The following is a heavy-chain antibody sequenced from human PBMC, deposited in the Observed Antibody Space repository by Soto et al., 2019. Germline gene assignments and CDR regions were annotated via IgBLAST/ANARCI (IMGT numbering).Heavy chain of an antibody. CDR2: ISAYNGNT. Sequence: ASEKGYCKASGYTFTSYGISWVRQAPGQGIEWMGWISAYNGNTNYAQKLQGRVTMTTDTSTSTAYMELRSLRSDDTAVYYCAFVDPAIAVVSAVYLGQGIPVSVS. CDR3: AFVDPAIAVVSAVY. D-gene: IGHD6-19*01. V-gene: IGHV1-18*04. CDR1: GYTFTSYG. J-gene: IGHJ4*02.